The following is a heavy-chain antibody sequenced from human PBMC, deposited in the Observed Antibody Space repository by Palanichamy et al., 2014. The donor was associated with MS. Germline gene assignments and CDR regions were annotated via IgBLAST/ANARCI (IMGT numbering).Heavy chain of an antibody. CDR2: IKEDGSEK. J-gene: IGHJ4*02. D-gene: IGHD1-1*01. CDR1: GFTFNDFW. V-gene: IGHV3-7*01. Sequence: EVELVESGGGLVQPGGSLRLSCAASGFTFNDFWMMWVRQTPGKGLEWVANIKEDGSEKFYGDSVKGRFTISRDNVKNLLYLQMNSLRADDTGVYYCARDWTDYWGQGTLVTVSS. CDR3: ARDWTDY.